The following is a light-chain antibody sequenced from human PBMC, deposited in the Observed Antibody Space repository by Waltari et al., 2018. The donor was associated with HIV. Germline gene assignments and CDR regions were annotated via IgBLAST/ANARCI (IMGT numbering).Light chain of an antibody. CDR1: TRTVGYYNY. CDR3: CAYAAGHVSYV. V-gene: IGLV2-11*01. CDR2: DVN. J-gene: IGLJ1*01. Sequence: QSALTQPPSVSGSPGQSVTLSCTGTTRTVGYYNYVSWYHQYPGTAPKLIIFDVNQRPSGVPERFSGSKSGNTASLTISGLQTADEADYFCCAYAAGHVSYVFGNGTAVAVL.